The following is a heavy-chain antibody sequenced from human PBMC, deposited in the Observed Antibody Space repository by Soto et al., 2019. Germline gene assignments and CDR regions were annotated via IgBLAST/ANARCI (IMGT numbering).Heavy chain of an antibody. D-gene: IGHD6-25*01. Sequence: QVQLVESGGGVVQPGRSLRLSCAASGFTFSSYGMHWVRQAPGKGLEWVAVISCDGSNKYYADSVKGRFTISRDNSKNTLYLQMNSLRAEDTAVYYCANLYSGTTGYYYYYGMDVWGQGTTVTVSS. CDR3: ANLYSGTTGYYYYYGMDV. J-gene: IGHJ6*02. CDR1: GFTFSSYG. V-gene: IGHV3-30*18. CDR2: ISCDGSNK.